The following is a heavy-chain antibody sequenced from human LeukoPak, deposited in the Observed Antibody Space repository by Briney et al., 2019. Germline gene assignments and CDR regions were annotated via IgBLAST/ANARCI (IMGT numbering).Heavy chain of an antibody. CDR2: IYYSGST. Sequence: PSETLSLTCTVCGGSISSGDYYWRWIRQPPGKGLEWIGYIYYSGSTYYNPTLKSRVTISVDTSKNQFSLKLSSVTAADTAVYYCASSGWYWDAFDIWGQGTMVTVSS. CDR3: ASSGWYWDAFDI. D-gene: IGHD6-19*01. J-gene: IGHJ3*02. CDR1: GGSISSGDYY. V-gene: IGHV4-30-4*01.